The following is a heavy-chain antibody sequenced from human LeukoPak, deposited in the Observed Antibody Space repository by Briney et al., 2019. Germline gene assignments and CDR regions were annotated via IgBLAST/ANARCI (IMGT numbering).Heavy chain of an antibody. CDR2: ISSGGSSL. Sequence: GGSLRLSCAASGFTITNSWMHWVRQAPGKGLVWVSRISSGGSSLDYADSVKGRFTISRDIAKNTLYLQMSSLRPEDTAVYYCAREADNGDYPMNSWGHGTLVSVSS. CDR1: GFTITNSW. V-gene: IGHV3-74*01. CDR3: AREADNGDYPMNS. J-gene: IGHJ5*01. D-gene: IGHD4-17*01.